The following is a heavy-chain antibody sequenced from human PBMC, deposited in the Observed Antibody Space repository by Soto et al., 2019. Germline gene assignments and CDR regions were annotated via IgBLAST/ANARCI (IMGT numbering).Heavy chain of an antibody. CDR3: ARLDTMVRDVDV. J-gene: IGHJ6*02. CDR2: IYYSGST. V-gene: IGHV4-31*03. Sequence: SETLSLTCTVSGGSISSGGYYWSWIRQHPGKGLEWIGYIYYSGSTYYNPSLKSRVTISVDTSKNQFSLKLSSVTAADTAVYYCARLDTMVRDVDVWGQGTTVTVSS. CDR1: GGSISSGGYY. D-gene: IGHD3-10*01.